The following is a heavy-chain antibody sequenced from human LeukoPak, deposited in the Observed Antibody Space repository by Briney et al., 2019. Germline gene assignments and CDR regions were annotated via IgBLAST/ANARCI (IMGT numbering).Heavy chain of an antibody. CDR2: ISYVGTT. V-gene: IGHV4-39*01. D-gene: IGHD2-15*01. J-gene: IGHJ4*02. CDR1: GGSISSSSYY. CDR3: ASHYCNGGSCYSGVFDYFDY. Sequence: SETLSLTCTVSGGSISSSSYYWAWLRQPPGKGLEWIGSISYVGTTYYIPSLTSRLTISVDTSKNQFSLRLSSVTAADTAVYYCASHYCNGGSCYSGVFDYFDYWGQGTLVTVSS.